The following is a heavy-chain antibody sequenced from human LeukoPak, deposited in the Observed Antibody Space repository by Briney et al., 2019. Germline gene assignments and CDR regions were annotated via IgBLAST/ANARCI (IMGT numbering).Heavy chain of an antibody. CDR3: ARSPRSMVRGVITHDY. J-gene: IGHJ4*02. CDR2: ISSSSSYI. CDR1: GFTFSSYS. Sequence: GGSLTLNCAASGFTFSSYSMNWVRQAPGKGLEWVSSISSSSSYIYYADSVKGRFTISRDNAKNSLYLQMNSLRAEDTAVYYCARSPRSMVRGVITHDYWGEGTPVSVSS. D-gene: IGHD3-10*01. V-gene: IGHV3-21*01.